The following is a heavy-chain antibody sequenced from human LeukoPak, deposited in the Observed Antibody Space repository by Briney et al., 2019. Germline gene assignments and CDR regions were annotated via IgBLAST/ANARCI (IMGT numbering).Heavy chain of an antibody. D-gene: IGHD3-22*01. Sequence: SETLSLTCAVYGGSFSGHYWSWIRQPPGKGLEWIGEINHSGSTNYNPSLKSRVTISVDTSKNQFSLKLSSVTAADTAVYYCARHAWTYYYDRSGYYPNDNWFDPWGQGTLVTVSS. CDR3: ARHAWTYYYDRSGYYPNDNWFDP. V-gene: IGHV4-34*01. CDR1: GGSFSGHY. J-gene: IGHJ5*02. CDR2: INHSGST.